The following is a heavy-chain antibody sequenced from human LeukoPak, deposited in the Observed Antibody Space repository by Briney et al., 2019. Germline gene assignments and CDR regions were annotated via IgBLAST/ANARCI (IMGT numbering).Heavy chain of an antibody. CDR1: GFTFSSYS. J-gene: IGHJ6*02. V-gene: IGHV3-21*04. Sequence: PGGSLRLSCAASGFTFSSYSMNWVRQAPGKGLEWVSSISSTTAYIYYADSVKGRFTISRDNAKNSLYLHMSSLRAEDTAVYYCGGVTTYYSYAVDVWGQGTTVTVSS. CDR3: GGVTTYYSYAVDV. CDR2: ISSTTAYI. D-gene: IGHD3-22*01.